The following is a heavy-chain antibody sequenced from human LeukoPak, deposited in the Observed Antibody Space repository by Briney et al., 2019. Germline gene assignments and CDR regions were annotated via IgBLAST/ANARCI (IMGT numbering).Heavy chain of an antibody. J-gene: IGHJ4*02. CDR1: GFTFSSYG. V-gene: IGHV3-30*02. Sequence: GGSLRLSCAASGFTFSSYGMHWVRQAPGKGLEWVAFIRNDGSNKYYADSVKGRFTISRDNSKNTVYLQMNSLRAEDTAVYYCAKDISGGDCPDYWGQGTPVTVSS. CDR3: AKDISGGDCPDY. D-gene: IGHD2-21*02. CDR2: IRNDGSNK.